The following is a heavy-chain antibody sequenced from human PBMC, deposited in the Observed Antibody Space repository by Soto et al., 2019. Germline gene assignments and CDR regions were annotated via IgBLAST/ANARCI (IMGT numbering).Heavy chain of an antibody. CDR1: GGTLSSYT. Sequence: QVQLVQSGAEVKKPGSSVKVSCKASGGTLSSYTISWVRQAPGQGLEWMGRIIPILGIANYAQKFQGRVTITADKSTSTAYMELSSLRSEDTAVYYCARAPYSGYDFGGFDYWGQGTLVTVSS. D-gene: IGHD5-12*01. CDR2: IIPILGIA. CDR3: ARAPYSGYDFGGFDY. J-gene: IGHJ4*02. V-gene: IGHV1-69*02.